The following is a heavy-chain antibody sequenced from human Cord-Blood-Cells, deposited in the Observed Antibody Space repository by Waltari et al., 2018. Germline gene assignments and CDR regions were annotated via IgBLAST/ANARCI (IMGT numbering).Heavy chain of an antibody. CDR2: INHSGST. CDR3: ARSSSIAARGWDY. V-gene: IGHV4-34*01. D-gene: IGHD6-6*01. Sequence: QVQLQQWGAGLLKPPETLSLPCAVYGGSFSGYSWSWIRQPPGKGLEWIGEINHSGSTNYNPSIKSRVTVSVDTSKNQFSLKLSSVTAADTAVYYCARSSSIAARGWDYWGQGTLVTVSS. CDR1: GGSFSGYS. J-gene: IGHJ4*02.